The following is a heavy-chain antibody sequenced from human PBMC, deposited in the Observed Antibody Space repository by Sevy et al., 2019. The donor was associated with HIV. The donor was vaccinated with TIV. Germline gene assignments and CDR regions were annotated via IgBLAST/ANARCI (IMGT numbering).Heavy chain of an antibody. Sequence: GGSLRLSCAASGFTFTTYAMTWVRQGPRKGLEWVSSITGSGGASYYADSVKGRFTTSRDSSRNIVTLQMNGLRVEDTAVYYCVKARFVGGGWAWNFDYWGQGAMVTVSS. CDR3: VKARFVGGGWAWNFDY. V-gene: IGHV3-23*01. CDR1: GFTFTTYA. J-gene: IGHJ4*02. CDR2: ITGSGGAS. D-gene: IGHD3-16*01.